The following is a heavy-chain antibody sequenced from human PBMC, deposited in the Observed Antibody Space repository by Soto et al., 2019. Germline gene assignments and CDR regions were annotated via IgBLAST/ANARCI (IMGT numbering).Heavy chain of an antibody. CDR3: SRDDSDWFFN. V-gene: IGHV3-73*01. J-gene: IGHJ4*02. D-gene: IGHD3-9*01. CDR1: GFTFGASA. Sequence: PGGSLRLSCAASGFTFGASAVQWVRQASGKGLEWLGRIGSKGETYATAYAASVKGRFTISRDDSKNTAYLQMNSLESEDTAVYYCSRDDSDWFFNWGRGTLVTVSS. CDR2: IGSKGETYAT.